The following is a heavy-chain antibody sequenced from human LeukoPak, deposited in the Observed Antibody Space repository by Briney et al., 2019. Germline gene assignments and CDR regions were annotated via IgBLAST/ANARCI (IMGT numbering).Heavy chain of an antibody. V-gene: IGHV3-30*18. J-gene: IGHJ6*02. Sequence: GRSLRLSCAASGFTFSSYGMHWVRQVPGKGLEWVAAISYDGSNKYYADSVKGRFTISRDNSKNTLYLQMNSLRAEDTAVYYCAKGEWEPHYYYGMDVWGQGTTVTVSS. CDR2: ISYDGSNK. CDR1: GFTFSSYG. D-gene: IGHD1-26*01. CDR3: AKGEWEPHYYYGMDV.